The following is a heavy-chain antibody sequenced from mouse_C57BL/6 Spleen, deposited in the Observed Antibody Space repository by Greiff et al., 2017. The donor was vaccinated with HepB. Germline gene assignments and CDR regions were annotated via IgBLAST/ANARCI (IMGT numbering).Heavy chain of an antibody. V-gene: IGHV5-17*01. CDR3: ARWDGYPPYYAMDY. D-gene: IGHD2-3*01. CDR1: GFTFSDYG. CDR2: ISSGSSTI. Sequence: EVMLVESGGGLVKPGGSLKLSCAASGFTFSDYGMHWVRQAPEKGLEWVAYISSGSSTIYYADTVKGRSTISRDNAKNTLFLQMNSLRSEDTAMYYCARWDGYPPYYAMDYWGQGTSVTVSS. J-gene: IGHJ4*01.